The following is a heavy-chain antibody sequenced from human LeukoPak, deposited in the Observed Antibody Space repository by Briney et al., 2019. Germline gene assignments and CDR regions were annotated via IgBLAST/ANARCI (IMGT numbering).Heavy chain of an antibody. CDR1: GFTFSSYA. Sequence: GGSLRLSCTASGFTFSSYAMSWVRQAPGKGLEWVSAISGSGGSTYCADSVKGRFTVSRDNSKNTLYLQMNSLRAEDTAVYYCAKANMVRGVTLKFDYWGQGTLVTVSS. D-gene: IGHD3-10*01. CDR2: ISGSGGST. V-gene: IGHV3-23*01. CDR3: AKANMVRGVTLKFDY. J-gene: IGHJ4*02.